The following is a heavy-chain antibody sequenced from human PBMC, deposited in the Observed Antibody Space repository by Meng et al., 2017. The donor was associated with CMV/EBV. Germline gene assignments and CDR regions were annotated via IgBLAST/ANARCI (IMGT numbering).Heavy chain of an antibody. Sequence: GESLKISCAASGFTFSSYEMNWVRQAPGKGLEWVSYISSSGSTRYYADSVKGRFTISRDNTKNSLYLQMNSLRAEDTAVYYCAGALIAVAGSWDYYYGMDVWGQGTAVTVSS. D-gene: IGHD6-19*01. CDR1: GFTFSSYE. J-gene: IGHJ6*02. CDR3: AGALIAVAGSWDYYYGMDV. CDR2: ISSSGSTR. V-gene: IGHV3-48*03.